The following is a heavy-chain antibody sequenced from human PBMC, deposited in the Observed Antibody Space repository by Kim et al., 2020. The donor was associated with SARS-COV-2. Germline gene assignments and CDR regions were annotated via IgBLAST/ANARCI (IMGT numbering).Heavy chain of an antibody. D-gene: IGHD3-10*01. CDR2: IYVGGRA. V-gene: IGHV3-66*01. J-gene: IGHJ5*02. CDR3: ARGSGFGEFSPYWFDL. Sequence: GGSLRLSCTASGFDVSSNYMGWVRQPRGRGLTWVSIIYVGGRAYYADSVKGRFIISRDNSKNTVYLQINTLGVEDTATYFCARGSGFGEFSPYWFDLWGQGTLVTVSS. CDR1: GFDVSSNY.